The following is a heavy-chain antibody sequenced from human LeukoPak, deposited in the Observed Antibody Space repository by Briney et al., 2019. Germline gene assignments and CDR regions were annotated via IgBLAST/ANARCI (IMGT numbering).Heavy chain of an antibody. CDR1: GFTFSSSA. D-gene: IGHD3-3*01. CDR2: ISSSSSYI. CDR3: ARDWSWGYYYYYGMDV. V-gene: IGHV3-21*01. J-gene: IGHJ6*02. Sequence: GGSLRLSCAASGFTFSSSAMSWVRQAPGKGLEWVSSISSSSSYIYYADSVKGRFTISRDNAKNSLYLQMNSLRAEDTAVYYCARDWSWGYYYYYGMDVWGQGTTVTVSS.